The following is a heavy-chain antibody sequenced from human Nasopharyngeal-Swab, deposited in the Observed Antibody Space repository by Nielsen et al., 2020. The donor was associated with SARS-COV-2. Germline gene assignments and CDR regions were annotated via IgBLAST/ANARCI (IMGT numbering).Heavy chain of an antibody. J-gene: IGHJ4*02. CDR1: GGSISSYY. CDR2: IYTSGST. Sequence: SETLSLTCTVSGGSISSYYWSWIRQPAGKGLEWIGRIYTSGSTNYNPSLKSRDTMSVDTSKNQFSLKLSSVTAADTAVYYCASSSWPKYYFDYWGQGTLVTVSS. CDR3: ASSSWPKYYFDY. D-gene: IGHD6-13*01. V-gene: IGHV4-4*07.